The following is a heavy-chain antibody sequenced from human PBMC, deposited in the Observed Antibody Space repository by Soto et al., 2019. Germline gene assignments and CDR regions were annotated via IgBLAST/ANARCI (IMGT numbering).Heavy chain of an antibody. CDR1: GYTFTSYG. CDR3: ARAGYSSSSVYYYGMDV. Sequence: GATVKVSCKASGYTFTSYGISWVRQAPGQGLEWMGWISAYNGNTNYAQKLQGRVTMTTDTSTSTAYMELRSLRSDDTAVYYCARAGYSSSSVYYYGMDVWGQGTTVTVSS. V-gene: IGHV1-18*04. J-gene: IGHJ6*02. D-gene: IGHD6-6*01. CDR2: ISAYNGNT.